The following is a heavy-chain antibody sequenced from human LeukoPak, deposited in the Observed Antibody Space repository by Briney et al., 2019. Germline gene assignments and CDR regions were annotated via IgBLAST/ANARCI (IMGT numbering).Heavy chain of an antibody. CDR2: IRSNSDGGTI. J-gene: IGHJ5*02. CDR1: GFTFSNAW. Sequence: GGSLRLSCATSGFTFSNAWMNWVRQAPGKGLERVGRIRSNSDGGTIDYAAPVKGRFTLSRDDSKTTLYLQMNSLQTEDTAVYYCATDFYDSTWGQGTLVTVSS. V-gene: IGHV3-15*07. CDR3: ATDFYDST. D-gene: IGHD3-22*01.